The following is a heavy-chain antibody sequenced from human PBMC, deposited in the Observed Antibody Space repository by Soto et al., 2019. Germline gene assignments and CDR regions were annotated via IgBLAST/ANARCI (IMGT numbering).Heavy chain of an antibody. CDR2: IYYSGST. CDR3: VREPLGYCSGGSCPGYFQH. Sequence: ETLSRTGTGSGGSSSGYCWGWSRQRPGEGLEWIGYIYYSGSTNYNPPIKSRVTISVDTSKNQFSLKLSSVTAADTAVYYFVREPLGYCSGGSCPGYFQHWGQGTLVHVSS. D-gene: IGHD2-15*01. J-gene: IGHJ1*01. V-gene: IGHV4-59*01. CDR1: GGSSSGYC.